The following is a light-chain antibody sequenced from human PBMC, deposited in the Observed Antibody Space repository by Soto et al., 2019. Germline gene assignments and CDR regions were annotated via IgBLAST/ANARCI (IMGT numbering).Light chain of an antibody. J-gene: IGKJ1*01. V-gene: IGKV3-15*01. CDR1: QSVSSN. CDR3: QQYNNWPRT. Sequence: EIVMTQSPATLSVSPGERATLSCRASQSVSSNLAWYQQKPGQAPRLLIYGASTRATGIPARFSVSGSGTEFTLTIRSLQSEDFAVYYCQQYNNWPRTFGKGTKVEIE. CDR2: GAS.